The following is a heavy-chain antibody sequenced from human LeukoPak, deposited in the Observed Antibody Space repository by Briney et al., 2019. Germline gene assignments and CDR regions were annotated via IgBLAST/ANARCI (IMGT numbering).Heavy chain of an antibody. J-gene: IGHJ4*02. Sequence: GGSLRLSCAASGFTFSNYAMHWVRQAPGKGLEWVAFIRYDGSNKYYADSVKGRFTISRDNAKNSVYLQMNSLRAEDTAVYYCARDAYRDRYFDYWGQGTLVTVSS. CDR2: IRYDGSNK. CDR3: ARDAYRDRYFDY. V-gene: IGHV3-30*02. CDR1: GFTFSNYA. D-gene: IGHD4-11*01.